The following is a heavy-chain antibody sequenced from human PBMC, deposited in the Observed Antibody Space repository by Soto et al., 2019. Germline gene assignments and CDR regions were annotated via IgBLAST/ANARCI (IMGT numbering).Heavy chain of an antibody. J-gene: IGHJ6*03. D-gene: IGHD2-15*01. Sequence: GSLRLSCAASGFTFSNYWMYWVRQAPGKGPVWVSRINSDGSVSSYADSVKGRLTISRDNVKNTLYLQMDSLRAEDTAVYYCARGDCVGGTCYSLAGSFYYYMDVWGKGTTVTVSS. V-gene: IGHV3-74*01. CDR1: GFTFSNYW. CDR2: INSDGSVS. CDR3: ARGDCVGGTCYSLAGSFYYYMDV.